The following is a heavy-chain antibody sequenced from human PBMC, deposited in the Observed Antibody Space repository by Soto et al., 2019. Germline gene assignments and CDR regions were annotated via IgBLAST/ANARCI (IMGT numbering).Heavy chain of an antibody. CDR2: IDPSGGGT. V-gene: IGHV1-46*01. J-gene: IGHJ5*02. Sequence: QVQLVQSGAEVKKPGASVRVSCKASGYTFTSYYMHWVRQAPGQGLEWMGIIDPSGGGTSYAQKFRGRLTMTRETTTGTVYMELSSLRSEDTAVYYCARDRVDCSGGNCWRSVEDTWGQGTLVTVSS. CDR3: ARDRVDCSGGNCWRSVEDT. CDR1: GYTFTSYY. D-gene: IGHD2-15*01.